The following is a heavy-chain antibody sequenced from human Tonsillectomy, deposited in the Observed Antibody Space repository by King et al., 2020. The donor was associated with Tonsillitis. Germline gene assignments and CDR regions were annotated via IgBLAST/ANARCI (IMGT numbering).Heavy chain of an antibody. J-gene: IGHJ4*02. D-gene: IGHD4-17*01. Sequence: VQLVESGGGVVQPGRSLRLSCAASGFTFSSYGMHWVRQAPGKGLEWVAVISYDGSNKYYADSVKGRFTISRDNSKNTLHLQMNSLRAEDTAVYYCSKTVGDYYGDYGSDYWGQGTLVTVSS. CDR2: ISYDGSNK. V-gene: IGHV3-33*05. CDR1: GFTFSSYG. CDR3: SKTVGDYYGDYGSDY.